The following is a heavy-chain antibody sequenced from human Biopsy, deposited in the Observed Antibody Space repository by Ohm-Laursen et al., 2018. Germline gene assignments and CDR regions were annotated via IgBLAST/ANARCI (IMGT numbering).Heavy chain of an antibody. CDR1: GESMGAYY. CDR2: IYYSGTT. V-gene: IGHV4-59*01. Sequence: GTLSLTCTVSGESMGAYYWSWIRQPPGKVMEWIASIYYSGTTHKNPSLKSRVTISVDTSQGLLSLDLSSVTAADTAVYYCARVRGGFLEWFDYWGQGTLVTVSS. CDR3: ARVRGGFLEWFDY. J-gene: IGHJ5*01. D-gene: IGHD3-3*01.